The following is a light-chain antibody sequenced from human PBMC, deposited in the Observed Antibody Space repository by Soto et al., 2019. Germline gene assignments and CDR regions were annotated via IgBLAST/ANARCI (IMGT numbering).Light chain of an antibody. J-gene: IGLJ1*01. Sequence: QFVLTQPASVSGSPGQSITISCTGTSSDVGGHNYVSWYQQHPGKAPKLMIYDVSNRPSGVSNRFSGSKSGNTASLTISGLQAEDEADYYCSSYTSSSTLYVFGTGTKVT. V-gene: IGLV2-14*01. CDR1: SSDVGGHNY. CDR2: DVS. CDR3: SSYTSSSTLYV.